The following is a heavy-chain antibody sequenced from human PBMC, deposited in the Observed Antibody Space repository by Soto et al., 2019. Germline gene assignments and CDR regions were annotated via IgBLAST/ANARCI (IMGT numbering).Heavy chain of an antibody. CDR1: GYSFSNYW. Sequence: EVQLVQSGPEVKKPGESLRISCNASGYSFSNYWIAWVRQMPGKGPEWMGIIYPADSDIRYSPSFQGQVTISADKATSTAYLQWSSLKASDTAKYYWARGVILTGDSGLGLKFWGQGTLVTVSS. CDR2: IYPADSDI. J-gene: IGHJ1*01. V-gene: IGHV5-51*03. D-gene: IGHD3-9*01. CDR3: ARGVILTGDSGLGLKF.